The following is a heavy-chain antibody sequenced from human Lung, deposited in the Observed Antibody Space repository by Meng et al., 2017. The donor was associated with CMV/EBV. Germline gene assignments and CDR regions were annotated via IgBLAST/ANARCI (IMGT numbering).Heavy chain of an antibody. CDR1: GYTFTGYY. D-gene: IGHD6-6*01. J-gene: IGHJ4*01. CDR2: INPDRGGT. Sequence: ASXXVSCKASGYTFTGYYIHWVRQAPGQGLVWMGWINPDRGGTDYPQKFQGRVTMTRDTSISTAYMELTRLTSDDTAVYYCAKAAYSSFARGGYYFDNWGHGTLVTVSS. V-gene: IGHV1-2*02. CDR3: AKAAYSSFARGGYYFDN.